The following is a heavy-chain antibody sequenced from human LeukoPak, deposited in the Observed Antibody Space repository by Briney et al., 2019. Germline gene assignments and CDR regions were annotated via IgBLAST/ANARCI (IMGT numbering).Heavy chain of an antibody. CDR3: ARVRIAVAGTPTYYYYYMDV. Sequence: ASVKVSCKASGYTFTGYYMHWVRQAPGQGLEWMGRINPNSGGTNYAQKFQGRVTMTRDTSISIAYMELSRLRSDDTAVYYCARVRIAVAGTPTYYYYYMDVWGKGTTVTVSS. CDR2: INPNSGGT. D-gene: IGHD6-19*01. V-gene: IGHV1-2*06. CDR1: GYTFTGYY. J-gene: IGHJ6*03.